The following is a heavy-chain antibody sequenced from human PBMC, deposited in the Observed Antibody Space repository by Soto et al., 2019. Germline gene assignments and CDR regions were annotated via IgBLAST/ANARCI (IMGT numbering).Heavy chain of an antibody. D-gene: IGHD2-8*01. CDR1: GYSFTDYH. Sequence: ASVKVSCKASGYSFTDYHIHWVRQAPGQGLEWLGRINPKSGGTSTAQKFQGWVTMTRDRSIRTVYMELTRLRSDDTAVYFCARGHSTDCSNGVCSFFYNHEMDVWGKGATVTVSS. CDR2: INPKSGGT. CDR3: ARGHSTDCSNGVCSFFYNHEMDV. J-gene: IGHJ6*04. V-gene: IGHV1-2*04.